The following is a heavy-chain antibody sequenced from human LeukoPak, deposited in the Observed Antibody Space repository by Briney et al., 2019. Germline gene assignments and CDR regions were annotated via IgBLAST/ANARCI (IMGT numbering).Heavy chain of an antibody. CDR3: ATIRRGSIYGYFDF. V-gene: IGHV4-59*11. CDR1: GASMSTHY. CDR2: LLDSWRT. Sequence: SETLSLTCTVSGASMSTHYWSWLRQPPGKGLEWIGYLLDSWRTKDNPSLQSPVTLSADTSKNQFSLRLTSVTAADTAVYYCATIRRGSIYGYFDFWGQGILVTVSS. J-gene: IGHJ4*02. D-gene: IGHD5-18*01.